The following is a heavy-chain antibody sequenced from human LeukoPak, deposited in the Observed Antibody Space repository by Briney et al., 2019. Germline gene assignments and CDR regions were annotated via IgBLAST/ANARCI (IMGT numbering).Heavy chain of an antibody. D-gene: IGHD4-17*01. Sequence: GASVKVSCKASGSTFTGYYMHWVRQAPGQGLEWMGWINPNRGGTNYAQKFQGRVTMTRDTSISTAYMELSRLRSDDTAVYYCARVEDYGDYYYFDYWGQGTLVTVSS. CDR2: INPNRGGT. V-gene: IGHV1-2*02. CDR1: GSTFTGYY. CDR3: ARVEDYGDYYYFDY. J-gene: IGHJ4*02.